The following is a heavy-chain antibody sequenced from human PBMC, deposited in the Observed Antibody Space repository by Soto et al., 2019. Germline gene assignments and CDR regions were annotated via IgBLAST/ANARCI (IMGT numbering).Heavy chain of an antibody. V-gene: IGHV6-1*01. D-gene: IGHD3-10*01. CDR3: ARGNALDV. Sequence: QGQLQQSGPGLVKPSQTLSLTCAISGDSVSSDITSWNWIRQSPSRGLEWLGRTYYRSKWFHDYAASVKSRITINPHTSKNQFSLELTPMTPEDTAVYYCARGNALDVWGQGTVVTVSS. CDR1: GDSVSSDITS. J-gene: IGHJ3*01. CDR2: TYYRSKWFH.